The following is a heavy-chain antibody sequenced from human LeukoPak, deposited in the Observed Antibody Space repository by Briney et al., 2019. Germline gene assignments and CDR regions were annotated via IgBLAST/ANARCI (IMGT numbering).Heavy chain of an antibody. J-gene: IGHJ5*02. CDR1: GGTFSSYA. Sequence: AASVKVSCKASGGTFSSYAISWVRQAPGQGLEWMGGIIPIFGTANYAQKFQGRVTITADESTSTAYMELSSLRSEDTAVYYCARDQGWIAAAGVLMYNWFDPWGQGTLVTVSS. CDR3: ARDQGWIAAAGVLMYNWFDP. V-gene: IGHV1-69*01. CDR2: IIPIFGTA. D-gene: IGHD6-13*01.